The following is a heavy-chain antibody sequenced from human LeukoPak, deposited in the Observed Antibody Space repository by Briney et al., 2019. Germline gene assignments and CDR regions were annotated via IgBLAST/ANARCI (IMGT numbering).Heavy chain of an antibody. V-gene: IGHV1-2*02. D-gene: IGHD4-11*01. CDR3: AVDLMTTVTNYYYYMDV. Sequence: ASVKVSCKASGYTFTGYYMHWVRQAPGQGLEWMGWINPNSGGTNYAQKFQGRVTMTRDTSISTAYMELSRLRSDDTAVYYCAVDLMTTVTNYYYYMDVWGKGTTVTVSS. CDR2: INPNSGGT. J-gene: IGHJ6*03. CDR1: GYTFTGYY.